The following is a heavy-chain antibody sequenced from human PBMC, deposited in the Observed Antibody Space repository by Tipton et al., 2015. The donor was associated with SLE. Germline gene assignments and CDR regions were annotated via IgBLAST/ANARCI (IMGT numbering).Heavy chain of an antibody. D-gene: IGHD5/OR15-5a*01. CDR1: GGSFSGFS. J-gene: IGHJ4*02. V-gene: IGHV4-34*01. Sequence: LRLSCAVYGGSFSGFSWSWIRQPPGKGLEWIGEINHSGRNNYNPSFKSRVTISLDTSKNQFSLKPSSVTAADTAVYFCGRVTSVKNCRAHSCLQAPPDSWGQGTLVTVSS. CDR2: INHSGRN. CDR3: GRVTSVKNCRAHSCLQAPPDS.